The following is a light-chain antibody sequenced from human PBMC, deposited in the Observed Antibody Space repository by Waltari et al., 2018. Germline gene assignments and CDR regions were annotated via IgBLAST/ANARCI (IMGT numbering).Light chain of an antibody. CDR1: AVPNKT. V-gene: IGLV3-10*01. CDR2: EDT. CDR3: YSGDDSGNQEV. Sequence: SYELTQPPSVSVSPGQTARITSPGDAVPNKTVFWYQQKSGQAPVLVIYEDTERPSGIPERFSGSSSGTMATLTISGAQVEDEADYYCYSGDDSGNQEVFGGGTKLTVL. J-gene: IGLJ2*01.